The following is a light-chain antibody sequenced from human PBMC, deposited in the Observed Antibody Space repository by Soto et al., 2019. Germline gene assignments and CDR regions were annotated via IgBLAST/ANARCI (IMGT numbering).Light chain of an antibody. CDR2: NTN. J-gene: IGLJ3*02. CDR1: PGAVTSGFY. Sequence: QAVVTQEPSLTVSPGGTVTLTCASSPGAVTSGFYPNWFQQKPGQAPRALIYNTNKKHSWTPARFSGSLLGGKAALTLSGVQPEDEAEYFCLLYYGGAQLMFGGGTQLTVL. V-gene: IGLV7-43*01. CDR3: LLYYGGAQLM.